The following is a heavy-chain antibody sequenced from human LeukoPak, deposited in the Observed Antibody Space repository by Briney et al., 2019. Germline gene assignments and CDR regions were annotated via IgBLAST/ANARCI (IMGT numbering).Heavy chain of an antibody. J-gene: IGHJ6*03. CDR2: IRSKANSYAT. CDR3: TRPTRGGGYSYGYMGFSDYYMDV. CDR1: GFTFTAYT. Sequence: TGGSLRLSCAASGFTFTAYTINWVRQASGKVLEWVGRIRSKANSYATAYAASVKGRFTISRDDSKNTAYLQMNSLKTEDTAVYYCTRPTRGGGYSYGYMGFSDYYMDVWGKGTTVTVSS. V-gene: IGHV3-73*01. D-gene: IGHD5-18*01.